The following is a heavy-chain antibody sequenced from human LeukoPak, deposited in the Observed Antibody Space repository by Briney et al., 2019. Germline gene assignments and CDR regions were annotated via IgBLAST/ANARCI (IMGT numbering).Heavy chain of an antibody. CDR3: ARVAPSPDLGVVYFDY. D-gene: IGHD3-3*01. CDR2: INPNSGGT. CDR1: GYTFTGYY. Sequence: ASVKVSCKASGYTFTGYYMHWVRQAPGQGREWMGWINPNSGGTNYAQKFQGRVTMTRDTSISTAYMELSRLRSDDTAVYYCARVAPSPDLGVVYFDYWGQGTLVTVSS. V-gene: IGHV1-2*02. J-gene: IGHJ4*02.